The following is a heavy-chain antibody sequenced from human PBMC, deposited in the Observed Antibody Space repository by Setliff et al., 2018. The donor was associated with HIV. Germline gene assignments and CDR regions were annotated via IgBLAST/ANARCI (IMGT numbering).Heavy chain of an antibody. CDR3: AKVALPLGSESDAFDI. D-gene: IGHD2-15*01. CDR1: RFAFNTYG. CDR2: IRYNGNDK. J-gene: IGHJ3*02. V-gene: IGHV3-30*02. Sequence: PGESLKISCAASRFAFNTYGMHWVRQAPGKGLEWVALIRYNGNDKYYADSVKGRFTISRDNSKNTLYLQMNSLRAEDTAVYYCAKVALPLGSESDAFDIWGQGTMVTVSS.